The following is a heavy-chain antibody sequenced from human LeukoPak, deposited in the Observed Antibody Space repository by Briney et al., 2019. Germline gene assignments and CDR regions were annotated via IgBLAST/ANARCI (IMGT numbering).Heavy chain of an antibody. CDR1: GFTFSSYA. D-gene: IGHD3-22*01. CDR3: AKDRPPDYDSSDSMIDN. Sequence: PGGSLRLSCAASGFTFSSYAMSWVRQAPGKGLEWVSAIGRTGATTYYADSVKGRFTISRDNSKNTLYLHMNSLRAEDTAVYHCAKDRPPDYDSSDSMIDNWGQGTLVTVSS. J-gene: IGHJ4*02. CDR2: IGRTGATT. V-gene: IGHV3-23*01.